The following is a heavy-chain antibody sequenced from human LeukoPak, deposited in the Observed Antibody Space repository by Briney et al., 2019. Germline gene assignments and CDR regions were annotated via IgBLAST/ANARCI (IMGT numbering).Heavy chain of an antibody. CDR2: FDPEDGET. Sequence: ASVKVSCKVSGYTLTELSMHWVRQAPGKGLEWMGGFDPEDGETIYAQKFQGRVTMTEDTSTDTAYMELSSLRSEDTAVYYCATVGWELASRYFDYWGQGTPVTVSS. CDR3: ATVGWELASRYFDY. CDR1: GYTLTELS. J-gene: IGHJ4*02. V-gene: IGHV1-24*01. D-gene: IGHD1-26*01.